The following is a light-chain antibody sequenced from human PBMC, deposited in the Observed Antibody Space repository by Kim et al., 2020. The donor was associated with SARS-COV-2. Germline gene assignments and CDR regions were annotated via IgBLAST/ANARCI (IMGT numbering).Light chain of an antibody. Sequence: QLVLTQSPSASASLGASVKLTCTLSSGHSSYAIAWHQQQPEKGPRFLMKVNSDGSHNKGDGIPDRFSGSSSGAERYLSISSLQSEDEADYYCQTWGTGMRVFGGGTQLTVL. CDR2: VNSDGSH. J-gene: IGLJ3*02. CDR1: SGHSSYA. CDR3: QTWGTGMRV. V-gene: IGLV4-69*01.